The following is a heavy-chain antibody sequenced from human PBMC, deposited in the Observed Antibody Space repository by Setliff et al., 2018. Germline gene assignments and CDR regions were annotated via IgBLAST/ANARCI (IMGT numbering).Heavy chain of an antibody. CDR3: AKAGSGWYGLGDY. D-gene: IGHD6-19*01. J-gene: IGHJ4*02. Sequence: PGGSLRLSCAASGFTFSSYWMSWVRQAPGKGLEWVANIKQDGSEKYYVDSVKGRFTISRDNAKNSLYLQMNSLRAEDKAVYYCAKAGSGWYGLGDYWGQGTLVTVSS. CDR1: GFTFSSYW. CDR2: IKQDGSEK. V-gene: IGHV3-7*01.